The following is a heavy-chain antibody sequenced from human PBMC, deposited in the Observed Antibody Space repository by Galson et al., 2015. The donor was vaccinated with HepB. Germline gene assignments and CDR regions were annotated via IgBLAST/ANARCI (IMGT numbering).Heavy chain of an antibody. Sequence: SLRLSCAASGFTFSSYGMHWVRQAPGKGLEWVAVISYDGSNKYCADSVKGRFTISRDNSKNTLYLQMNSLRAEDTAVYYCAKPSDDFWSGYYYYYYMDVWGKGTTVTVSS. CDR1: GFTFSSYG. V-gene: IGHV3-30*18. J-gene: IGHJ6*03. CDR2: ISYDGSNK. CDR3: AKPSDDFWSGYYYYYYMDV. D-gene: IGHD3-3*01.